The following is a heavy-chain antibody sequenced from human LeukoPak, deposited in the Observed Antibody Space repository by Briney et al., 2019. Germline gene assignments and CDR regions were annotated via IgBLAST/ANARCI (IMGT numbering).Heavy chain of an antibody. CDR2: ISPGDSDT. V-gene: IGHV5-51*01. CDR3: ARRYSSGLYDYFDY. Sequence: GESLKISCKGSGYIFTTYWIGWVRQMPGKGLEWMGIISPGDSDTRYSPSLQGQVTISADKSITTSYLQWSSLKASDTAMYYCARRYSSGLYDYFDYWGQGTLVTVSS. CDR1: GYIFTTYW. D-gene: IGHD6-19*01. J-gene: IGHJ4*02.